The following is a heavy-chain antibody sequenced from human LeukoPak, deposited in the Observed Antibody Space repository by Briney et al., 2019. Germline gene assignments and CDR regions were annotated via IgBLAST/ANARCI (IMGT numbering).Heavy chain of an antibody. D-gene: IGHD3-10*01. CDR3: AREGGSGSYTEY. Sequence: GGSLRLSCAASGFTFSTYSMNWVRRAPGKGLEWISCISSSSGVYYADSVKGRFTTSRDNARNSLYLEMNSLRAEDTAVYYCAREGGSGSYTEYWGQGTLVTVSS. CDR1: GFTFSTYS. J-gene: IGHJ4*02. CDR2: ISSSSGV. V-gene: IGHV3-48*04.